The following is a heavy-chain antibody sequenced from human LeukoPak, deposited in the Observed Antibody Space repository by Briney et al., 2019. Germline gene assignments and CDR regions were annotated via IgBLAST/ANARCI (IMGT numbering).Heavy chain of an antibody. CDR1: GFTFSSYA. Sequence: GGSLRLSCAASGFTFSSYAMSWVRQAPGKGLEWVSAISGSSGDTYYADSVKGRFSISRDNSKNTLYLQMNSLRAEDTAVYYCAKDPSNGRPHYFDYWGQGTLVTVSS. J-gene: IGHJ4*02. CDR2: ISGSSGDT. D-gene: IGHD2-2*01. CDR3: AKDPSNGRPHYFDY. V-gene: IGHV3-23*01.